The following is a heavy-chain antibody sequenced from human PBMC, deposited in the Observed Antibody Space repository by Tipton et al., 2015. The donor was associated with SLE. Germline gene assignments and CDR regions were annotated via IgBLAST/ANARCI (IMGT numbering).Heavy chain of an antibody. CDR1: GGSFSGYY. CDR2: INHNGST. Sequence: TLSLTCAVYGGSFSGYYWSWIRQPPGKGLEWIGEINHNGSTNYNPSLKSRVTISVDTSKNQFSLKVNSVTAADTAVYYCARVGRGVATIGVAFDIWGQGTMVTVSS. J-gene: IGHJ3*02. CDR3: ARVGRGVATIGVAFDI. V-gene: IGHV4-34*01. D-gene: IGHD5-12*01.